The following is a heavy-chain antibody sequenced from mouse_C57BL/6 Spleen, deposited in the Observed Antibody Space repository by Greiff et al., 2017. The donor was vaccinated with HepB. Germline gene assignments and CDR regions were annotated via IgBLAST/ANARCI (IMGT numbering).Heavy chain of an antibody. J-gene: IGHJ2*01. CDR1: GYSITSGYY. V-gene: IGHV3-6*01. CDR2: ISYDGSN. Sequence: DVQLQESGPGLVKPSQSLSLTCSVTGYSITSGYYWNWIRQFPGNKLEWMGYISYDGSNNYNPSLKNRISLTRDTSKNQFFLKLNSVTTEDTATYYCAKYYYGSSRDYFDDWGQGTTLTVSS. CDR3: AKYYYGSSRDYFDD. D-gene: IGHD1-1*01.